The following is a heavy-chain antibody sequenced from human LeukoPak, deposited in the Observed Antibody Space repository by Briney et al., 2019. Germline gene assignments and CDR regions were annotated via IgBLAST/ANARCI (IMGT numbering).Heavy chain of an antibody. CDR3: ARGSGYNYGNFDY. Sequence: PGRSLRLSCAASGFTFSTYGMHWVRQAPGKGLEWVAAIWHDGNNKYYAGSVKGRFSISRDNSKNTLDLQMNSLRAEDTAVYYCARGSGYNYGNFDYWGQGTLVTVSS. CDR1: GFTFSTYG. V-gene: IGHV3-33*01. J-gene: IGHJ4*02. CDR2: IWHDGNNK. D-gene: IGHD5-18*01.